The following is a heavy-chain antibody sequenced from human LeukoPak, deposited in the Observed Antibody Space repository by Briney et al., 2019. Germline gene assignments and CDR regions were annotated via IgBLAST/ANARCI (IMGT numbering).Heavy chain of an antibody. V-gene: IGHV4-59*08. CDR2: IYYSGST. J-gene: IGHJ6*02. Sequence: SETLSLTCTVSGGSISSYYWSWIRQPPGKGLEWIGYIYYSGSTNYNPSLKSRVTISVDTSKNQFSLKLSSVTAADTAVYYCARHHSGVQLWLNDYYYYGMDVWGQGTTVTVSS. CDR1: GGSISSYY. D-gene: IGHD5-18*01. CDR3: ARHHSGVQLWLNDYYYYGMDV.